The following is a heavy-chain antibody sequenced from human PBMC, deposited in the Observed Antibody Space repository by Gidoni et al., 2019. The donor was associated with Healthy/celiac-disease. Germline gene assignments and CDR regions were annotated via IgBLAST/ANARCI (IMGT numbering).Heavy chain of an antibody. D-gene: IGHD2-15*01. Sequence: VSAISGSGGSTYYADSVKGRFTISRDNSKNTLYLQMNSLRAEDTAVYYCANRVVAAMGPYYYYGMDVWGQGTTVTVSS. V-gene: IGHV3-23*01. CDR2: ISGSGGST. J-gene: IGHJ6*02. CDR3: ANRVVAAMGPYYYYGMDV.